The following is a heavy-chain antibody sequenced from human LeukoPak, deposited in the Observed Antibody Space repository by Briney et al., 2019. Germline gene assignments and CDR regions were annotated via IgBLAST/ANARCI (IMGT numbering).Heavy chain of an antibody. CDR3: ARDSLLWFGELLYVFDY. J-gene: IGHJ4*02. Sequence: ASVKVSCKASGYTFTSYGINWVRQAPGQGLEWMGWISIYNGNTNYAQKVQDRVTMTTDTSTSTVYLELRSLRSDDTAVYYCARDSLLWFGELLYVFDYWGQGTLVTVSS. D-gene: IGHD3-10*01. CDR1: GYTFTSYG. V-gene: IGHV1-18*01. CDR2: ISIYNGNT.